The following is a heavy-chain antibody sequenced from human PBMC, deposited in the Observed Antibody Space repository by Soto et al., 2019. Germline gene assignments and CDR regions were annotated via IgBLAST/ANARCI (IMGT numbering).Heavy chain of an antibody. J-gene: IGHJ4*02. CDR2: IGGSGSGSSGST. D-gene: IGHD3-9*01. CDR1: GFTFSTYA. V-gene: IGHV3-23*01. CDR3: ARTGGYGVFDAYDI. Sequence: PGGSLRLSCAASGFTFSTYAMNWVRQAPGKGLEWVSAIGGSGSGSSGSTYDAGYVKGRFTISRDNSKERMFLQVNSLRTEDTAGYYCARTGGYGVFDAYDIWGQGDLVTVSS.